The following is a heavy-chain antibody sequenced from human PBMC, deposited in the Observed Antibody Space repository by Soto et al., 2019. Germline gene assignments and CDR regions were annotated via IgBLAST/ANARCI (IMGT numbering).Heavy chain of an antibody. D-gene: IGHD3-10*01. CDR3: ARDLSGSGD. CDR1: GFAFSSYA. Sequence: QVQLVESGGGVVQPGRSLRLSCAASGFAFSSYAMHWVRQAPGKGLEWVAVISYDGSNKYYADSVKGRFTISRDNSKNTLYLQMNSLRAADTAVYYCARDLSGSGDWRQGTLVTVSS. J-gene: IGHJ4*02. CDR2: ISYDGSNK. V-gene: IGHV3-30-3*01.